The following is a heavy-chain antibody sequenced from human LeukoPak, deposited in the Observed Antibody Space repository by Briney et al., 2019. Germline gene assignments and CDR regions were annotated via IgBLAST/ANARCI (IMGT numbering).Heavy chain of an antibody. CDR2: IRQDGSAK. D-gene: IGHD2-2*02. CDR3: TRDRQGPKLYEMHV. CDR1: GFTFSTYW. V-gene: IGHV3-7*01. Sequence: PGGSLRLSCAASGFTFSTYWMSWVRQAPGKGLEWVANIRQDGSAKYYLDSVKGRFTIPRDNAKNSLYLQMNSLRAEDTAVYSCTRDRQGPKLYEMHVWGQGTTVTVSS. J-gene: IGHJ6*02.